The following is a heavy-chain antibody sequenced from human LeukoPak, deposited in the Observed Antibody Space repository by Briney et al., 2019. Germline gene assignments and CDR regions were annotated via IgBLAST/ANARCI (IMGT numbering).Heavy chain of an antibody. CDR2: IYYSGST. CDR1: GGSITTSSYY. J-gene: IGHJ2*01. D-gene: IGHD2/OR15-2a*01. V-gene: IGHV4-39*01. CDR3: ARAFRARYFDL. Sequence: SEALSVTCTVPGGSITTSSYYWGWIRQPPGKGLEWIGIIYYSGSTYYHPSLKGRVTISVDTSKNQFSLKLSSVTAADTAVYYCARAFRARYFDLWGRGALVTVSS.